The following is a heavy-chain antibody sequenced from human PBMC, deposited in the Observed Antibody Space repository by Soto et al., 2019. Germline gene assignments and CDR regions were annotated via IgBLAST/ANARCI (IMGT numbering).Heavy chain of an antibody. D-gene: IGHD3-10*01. Sequence: SETLSLTCAVYGGSLLGNYWTWVRQPPGKGLEWIGEINHSGSTNPNPSLKSRVTISLDMSKNQFSLKMTSVTAADTAVYYCAKTRPGRGDSWARRDYVMAVWGQAPTVT. V-gene: IGHV4-34*01. CDR2: INHSGST. J-gene: IGHJ6*02. CDR1: GGSLLGNY. CDR3: AKTRPGRGDSWARRDYVMAV.